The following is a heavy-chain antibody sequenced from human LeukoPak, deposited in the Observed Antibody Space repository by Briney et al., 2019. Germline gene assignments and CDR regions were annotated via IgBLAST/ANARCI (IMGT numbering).Heavy chain of an antibody. CDR1: GFTFSTYS. CDR3: AKDPSIAVAGLFDY. J-gene: IGHJ4*02. D-gene: IGHD6-19*01. CDR2: ISSSSSTI. Sequence: PGGSLRLSCAASGFTFSTYSMNWVRQAPGKGLEWVSYISSSSSTIYYADSVKGRFTISRDNAKNSLYLQMNSLRVEDTAVYYCAKDPSIAVAGLFDYWGQGTLVTVSS. V-gene: IGHV3-48*01.